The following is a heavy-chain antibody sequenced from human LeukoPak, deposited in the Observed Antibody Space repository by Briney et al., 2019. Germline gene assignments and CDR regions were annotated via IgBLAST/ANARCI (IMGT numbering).Heavy chain of an antibody. CDR2: INHSGST. V-gene: IGHV4-39*07. CDR3: ARSWGRSDY. D-gene: IGHD3-16*01. J-gene: IGHJ4*02. Sequence: SETLSLTCTVSGGSISSGSYYWSWIRQPPGKGLEWIGEINHSGSTNYNPSLKSRVTISVDTSKNQFSLKLSSVTAADTAVYYCARSWGRSDYWGQGTLVTVSS. CDR1: GGSISSGSYY.